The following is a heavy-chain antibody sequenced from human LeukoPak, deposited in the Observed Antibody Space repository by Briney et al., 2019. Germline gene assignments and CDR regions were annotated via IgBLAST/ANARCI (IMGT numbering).Heavy chain of an antibody. V-gene: IGHV3-33*01. Sequence: SLRLSCAVSGFSFSNFWMSWVRQAPGRGLEWVAIIWYDGSNKYYADSVRGRFTISRDNSKSTLYLQMNSLRVEDTAVYYCASGRGSGGSHTSYFDYWGQGTLVTVSS. CDR1: GFSFSNFW. D-gene: IGHD2-15*01. J-gene: IGHJ4*02. CDR2: IWYDGSNK. CDR3: ASGRGSGGSHTSYFDY.